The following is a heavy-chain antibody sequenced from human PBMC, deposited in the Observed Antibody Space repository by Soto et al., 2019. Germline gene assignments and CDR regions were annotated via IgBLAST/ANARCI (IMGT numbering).Heavy chain of an antibody. J-gene: IGHJ6*03. CDR2: FDPEDGET. D-gene: IGHD3-9*01. V-gene: IGHV1-24*01. CDR3: ATGLRYFDWLPKEKFYYYYYMDV. Sequence: ASVKVSCKVSGYTLTELSMHWVRQAPGKGLEWMGGFDPEDGETIYAQKFQGRVTMTEDTSTDTAYMELSSLRSEDTAVYYCATGLRYFDWLPKEKFYYYYYMDVWGKGTTVTVSS. CDR1: GYTLTELS.